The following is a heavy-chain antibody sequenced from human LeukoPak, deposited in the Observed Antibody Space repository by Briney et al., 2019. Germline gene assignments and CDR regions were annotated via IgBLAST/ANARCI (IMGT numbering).Heavy chain of an antibody. CDR2: INPSGGST. CDR3: ARTPGSGWKRWPDTYYYMDV. J-gene: IGHJ6*03. V-gene: IGHV1-46*01. D-gene: IGHD6-19*01. Sequence: ASVKVSCKASGYTFTSYYMHWVRQAPGQGLEWMGIINPSGGSTSYAQKFQGRVTMTRDMSTSTVYMELSSLRSEDTAVYYCARTPGSGWKRWPDTYYYMDVWGKGTTVTVSS. CDR1: GYTFTSYY.